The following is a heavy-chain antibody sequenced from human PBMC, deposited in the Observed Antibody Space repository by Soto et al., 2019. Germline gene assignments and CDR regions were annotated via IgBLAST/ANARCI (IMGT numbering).Heavy chain of an antibody. Sequence: GESLKISCQGSGYTFISYWIAWVRQMPGKGLEWMGIIYPGDSDIRYNPSFQGQVTISADKSISTAYLQWSSLKASDTAMYYCARIIAEAGTGFDFWGKGTLVTVSS. D-gene: IGHD6-19*01. V-gene: IGHV5-51*01. CDR1: GYTFISYW. J-gene: IGHJ4*02. CDR2: IYPGDSDI. CDR3: ARIIAEAGTGFDF.